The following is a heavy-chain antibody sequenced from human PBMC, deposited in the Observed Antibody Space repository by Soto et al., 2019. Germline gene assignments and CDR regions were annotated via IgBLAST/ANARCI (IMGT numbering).Heavy chain of an antibody. CDR2: IDPSDSYT. CDR3: ARHTRKQWLQYLYSYGMDV. CDR1: GYSFTSYW. J-gene: IGHJ6*02. V-gene: IGHV5-10-1*01. Sequence: RGESLKISCKGSGYSFTSYWISWVRQMPGKGLEWMGRIDPSDSYTNYSPSFQGHVTISADKSISTAYLQWSSLKASDTAMYYCARHTRKQWLQYLYSYGMDVWDPGTTVTVSS. D-gene: IGHD6-19*01.